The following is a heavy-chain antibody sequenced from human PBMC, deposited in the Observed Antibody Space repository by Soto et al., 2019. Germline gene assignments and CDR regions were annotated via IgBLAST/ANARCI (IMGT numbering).Heavy chain of an antibody. D-gene: IGHD2-21*02. V-gene: IGHV2-5*02. CDR1: GFSLSTSGVG. J-gene: IGHJ4*02. Sequence: SCPTLVNPTQTLTLTCNISGFSLSTSGVGXGWIRQPPGKALEWLALIYWDDDRRYSPSLKSRLSITKDTSKNQVVLTLTDMDPVDTGTYYCAHIGRGEDGDYNYFDYLGQGTLITVSS. CDR2: IYWDDDR. CDR3: AHIGRGEDGDYNYFDY.